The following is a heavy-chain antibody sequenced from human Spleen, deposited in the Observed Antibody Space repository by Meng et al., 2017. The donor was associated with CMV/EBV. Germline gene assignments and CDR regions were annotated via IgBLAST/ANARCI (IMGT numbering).Heavy chain of an antibody. J-gene: IGHJ6*02. CDR1: GYTFTSYG. Sequence: ASVKVSCKASGYTFTSYGISWVRQAPGQGLEWMGWISAYNGNTNYAQKLQGRVTMTTDTSMSTAYMELRSLRSADTAVYYCVRDSGSSTWYGTYYYYGMDVWGQGTTVTVSS. CDR3: VRDSGSSTWYGTYYYYGMDV. V-gene: IGHV1-18*01. D-gene: IGHD2-2*01. CDR2: ISAYNGNT.